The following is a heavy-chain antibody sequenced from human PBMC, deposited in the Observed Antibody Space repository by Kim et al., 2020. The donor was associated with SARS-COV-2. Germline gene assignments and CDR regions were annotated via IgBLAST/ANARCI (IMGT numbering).Heavy chain of an antibody. CDR2: IYSGGST. J-gene: IGHJ4*02. D-gene: IGHD3-10*01. CDR1: GFTVSSNY. CDR3: ARDLYYYGSGSLVH. V-gene: IGHV3-53*01. Sequence: GSLRLSCAASGFTVSSNYMSWVRQAPGKGLEWVSVIYSGGSTYYADSVKGRFTISRDNSKNTLYLQMNSLRAEDTAVYYCARDLYYYGSGSLVHWGQGTLVTVSS.